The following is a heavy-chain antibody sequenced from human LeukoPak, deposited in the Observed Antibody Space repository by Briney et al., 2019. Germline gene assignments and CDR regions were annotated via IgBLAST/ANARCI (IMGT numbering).Heavy chain of an antibody. J-gene: IGHJ6*04. CDR3: ARWIPMPPRGGYGMDV. V-gene: IGHV3-30*04. Sequence: GRSLRLSCAASGFTFSSYAMHWVRQAPGKGLEWVAVISYDGSNKYYADSVKGRFTISRDNSKNTLYLQMNSLRAEDTAVYYCARWIPMPPRGGYGMDVWGKGTTVTVSS. CDR2: ISYDGSNK. CDR1: GFTFSSYA. D-gene: IGHD2-2*01.